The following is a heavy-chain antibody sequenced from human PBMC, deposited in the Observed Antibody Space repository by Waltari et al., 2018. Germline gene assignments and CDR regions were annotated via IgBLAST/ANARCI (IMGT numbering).Heavy chain of an antibody. D-gene: IGHD6-19*01. CDR3: AREGIVVAVAWRACLDY. CDR1: GFTFSSYA. CDR2: ISYDGSNK. V-gene: IGHV3-30-3*01. Sequence: QVQLVESGGGVVQPGRSLRLSCAASGFTFSSYAMPWVRQAPGKGLEWVAVISYDGSNKYYADSVKGRFTISRDNSKNTLYLQMNSLRAEDTAVYYCAREGIVVAVAWRACLDYWGQGTLVTVSS. J-gene: IGHJ4*02.